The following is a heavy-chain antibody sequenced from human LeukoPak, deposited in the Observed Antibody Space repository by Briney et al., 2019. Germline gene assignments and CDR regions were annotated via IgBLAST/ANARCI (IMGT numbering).Heavy chain of an antibody. CDR3: AKGTQQWPLGH. D-gene: IGHD6-19*01. J-gene: IGHJ4*02. V-gene: IGHV3-30*18. Sequence: GGSLRLSCAASGFTFSSYGMHWVRQAPGKGLEWEAVISYDGSNKYYADSVKGRFTISRDNSKNTLYLQMNSLRAEDTAVYYCAKGTQQWPLGHWGQGTLVTVSS. CDR2: ISYDGSNK. CDR1: GFTFSSYG.